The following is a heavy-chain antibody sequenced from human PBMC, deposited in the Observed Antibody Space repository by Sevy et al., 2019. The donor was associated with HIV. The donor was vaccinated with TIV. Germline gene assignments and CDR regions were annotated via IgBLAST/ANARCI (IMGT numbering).Heavy chain of an antibody. Sequence: GGSLRLSCAASGFTFSSFGMHWVRQAPGKGLEWVAVISYDGSNKYYADSVKGRFTISRDNSKNTLYLQMNSLRAEDTAVYYCAKGEWGGYWGQGTLVTVSS. CDR2: ISYDGSNK. CDR1: GFTFSSFG. CDR3: AKGEWGGY. V-gene: IGHV3-30*18. J-gene: IGHJ4*02. D-gene: IGHD3-3*01.